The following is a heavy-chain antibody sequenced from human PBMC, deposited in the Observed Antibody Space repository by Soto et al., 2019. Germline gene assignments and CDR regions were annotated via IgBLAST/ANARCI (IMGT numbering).Heavy chain of an antibody. D-gene: IGHD6-6*01. Sequence: XSVKVSCEASVYTFTKYYLYWVRQAPGQGPEWLGGINPRTGDTNQAQKFQGRVTMTRDMSLTTAYMELHRLTSDDTAVSYCARPGSQRLDHWGQGSLFTVSS. CDR2: INPRTGDT. J-gene: IGHJ4*02. CDR3: ARPGSQRLDH. CDR1: VYTFTKYY. V-gene: IGHV1-2*02.